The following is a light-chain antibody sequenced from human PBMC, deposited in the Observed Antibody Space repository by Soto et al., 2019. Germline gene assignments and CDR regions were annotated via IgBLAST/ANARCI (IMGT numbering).Light chain of an antibody. Sequence: QSALTQPASVSGSPGQSIAISCTGTSSDVGGYNYVSWYQQHPGKAPKLMIYEVSNRPSGVSHRFSGSKSGNTASLTISGLQAGDEADYYCSSYTSSSIPGVVFGGGTKVTVL. CDR1: SSDVGGYNY. CDR2: EVS. V-gene: IGLV2-14*01. J-gene: IGLJ2*01. CDR3: SSYTSSSIPGVV.